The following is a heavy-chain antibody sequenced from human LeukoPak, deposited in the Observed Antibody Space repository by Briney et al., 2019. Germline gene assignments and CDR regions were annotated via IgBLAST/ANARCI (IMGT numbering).Heavy chain of an antibody. CDR1: GFTVSTNC. CDR3: ARVDTVMAYYFDL. D-gene: IGHD5-18*01. V-gene: IGHV3-53*04. Sequence: GGSLRLSCAASGFTVSTNCMTWVRQAPGKGLEWVSTIYSGGTTYYADSVMGRFTISRHDSRNTLYLQMNSLRAEDTAVYYCARVDTVMAYYFDLWGQGTLVTVSS. CDR2: IYSGGTT. J-gene: IGHJ4*02.